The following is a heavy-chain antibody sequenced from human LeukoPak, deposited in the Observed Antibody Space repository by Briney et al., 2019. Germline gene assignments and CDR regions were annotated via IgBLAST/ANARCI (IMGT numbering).Heavy chain of an antibody. CDR3: ARGRSVVVVAATLILENWFDP. Sequence: ASVKVSCKASGYTFTSYGINWVRQATGQGLEWMGWMNPNSGNTGYAQKFQGRVTITRNTSISTAYMELSSLRSEDTAVYYCARGRSVVVVAATLILENWFDPWGQGTLVTVSS. J-gene: IGHJ5*02. D-gene: IGHD2-15*01. CDR1: GYTFTSYG. V-gene: IGHV1-8*03. CDR2: MNPNSGNT.